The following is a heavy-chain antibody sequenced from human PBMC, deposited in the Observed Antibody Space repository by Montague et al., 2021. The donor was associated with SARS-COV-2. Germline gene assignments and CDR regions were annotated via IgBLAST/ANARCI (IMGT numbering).Heavy chain of an antibody. Sequence: SETLSLTCSISGGSLSNYYWTWIRQSPGGSLEWIGYVFYSGDTSYNPSLRSRVAIALDTSNNHFSLKLTSVTGADTAAYFCARGGYWFDNKCYCCVWRSWGRGIRVAVSS. CDR2: VFYSGDT. J-gene: IGHJ4*03. CDR1: GGSLSNYY. CDR3: ARGGYWFDNKCYCCVWRS. V-gene: IGHV4-59*12. D-gene: IGHD2-15*01.